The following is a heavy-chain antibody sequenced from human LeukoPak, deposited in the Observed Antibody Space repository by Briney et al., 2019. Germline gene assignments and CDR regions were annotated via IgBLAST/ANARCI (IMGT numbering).Heavy chain of an antibody. D-gene: IGHD5-24*01. Sequence: PGGSVRLSCAASAFSFRSIWMTWVRQAPGKGLEWVANIRQDGSEKYSVDSVEGRFTISRDNAKNSLYLQMNSLRAEDTAVYYCARDFHGHFDCWGQGTLATVSS. V-gene: IGHV3-7*05. CDR3: ARDFHGHFDC. CDR1: AFSFRSIW. J-gene: IGHJ4*02. CDR2: IRQDGSEK.